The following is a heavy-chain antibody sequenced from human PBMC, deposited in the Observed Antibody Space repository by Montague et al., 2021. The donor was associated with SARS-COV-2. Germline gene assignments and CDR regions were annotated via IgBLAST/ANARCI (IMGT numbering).Heavy chain of an antibody. J-gene: IGHJ4*02. Sequence: ETLSLTCTVSGGSISSSSHYWGWIRQPPGKGLEWIGSIYYSGSTYYNPSLKSRVTISVDTSKNQFSLKLSSVTAADTAVYYCARQRRGGLVSTPRFFDYWGRGTLVTVSS. CDR3: ARQRRGGLVSTPRFFDY. V-gene: IGHV4-39*01. D-gene: IGHD6-19*01. CDR1: GGSISSSSHY. CDR2: IYYSGST.